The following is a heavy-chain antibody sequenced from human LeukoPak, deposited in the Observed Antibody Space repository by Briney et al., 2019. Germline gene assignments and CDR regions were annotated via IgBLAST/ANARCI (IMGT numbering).Heavy chain of an antibody. CDR1: GFTFSSYA. D-gene: IGHD2-2*01. CDR3: AREGYQLLTAFDY. V-gene: IGHV3-30-3*01. CDR2: ISYDGSNK. J-gene: IGHJ4*02. Sequence: GGSLRLSCAASGFTFSSYAMHGVRQAPGKGLEWVAVISYDGSNKYYADSVKGRFTISRDNSKNTLHLQMNSLRAEDTAVYYCAREGYQLLTAFDYWGQGTLVTVYS.